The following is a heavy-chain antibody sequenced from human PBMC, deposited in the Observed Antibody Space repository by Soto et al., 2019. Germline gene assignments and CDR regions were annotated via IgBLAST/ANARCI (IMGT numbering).Heavy chain of an antibody. CDR1: GGTFSSYT. D-gene: IGHD3-9*01. V-gene: IGHV1-69*08. CDR2: IIPILGIA. Sequence: QVQLVQSGAEVKKPGSSVKVSCKASGGTFSSYTISWVRQAPGQGLEWMGRIIPILGIANYAQKFQGRVTITADKSTSTAYMELSSLRSEDTGVYYGARDKGLRYFDWPWLGYWGQGTLVTVSS. J-gene: IGHJ4*02. CDR3: ARDKGLRYFDWPWLGY.